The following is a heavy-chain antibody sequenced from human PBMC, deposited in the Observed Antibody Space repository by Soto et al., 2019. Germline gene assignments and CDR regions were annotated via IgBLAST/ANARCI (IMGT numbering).Heavy chain of an antibody. J-gene: IGHJ4*02. CDR3: AKGGYNWNSYLHY. CDR1: GFTFDDYA. D-gene: IGHD1-7*01. Sequence: EVQLVESGGGLVQPGRSLRLSCAASGFTFDDYAMHWVRQAPGKGLEWVSGISWNSGSIGYADSVKGRFTISRDNAKNSLYLQMNSLRAEDTALYYCAKGGYNWNSYLHYWSQVTLVTVSS. V-gene: IGHV3-9*01. CDR2: ISWNSGSI.